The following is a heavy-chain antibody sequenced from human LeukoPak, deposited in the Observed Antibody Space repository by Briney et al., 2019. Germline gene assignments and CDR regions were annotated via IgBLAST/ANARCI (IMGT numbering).Heavy chain of an antibody. CDR2: IYYSGIT. CDR1: GGSISSSIYY. V-gene: IGHV4-39*07. Sequence: SETLSLTCTVSGGSISSSIYYWGWVRQPPGKGLEWIGSIYYSGITYYNPSLKSRVTISVDTSKNQFSLKLSSVTAADTAVYYCAREGYYGSGSYIRDHWRRYYMDVWGKGTTVTVSS. CDR3: AREGYYGSGSYIRDHWRRYYMDV. J-gene: IGHJ6*03. D-gene: IGHD3-10*01.